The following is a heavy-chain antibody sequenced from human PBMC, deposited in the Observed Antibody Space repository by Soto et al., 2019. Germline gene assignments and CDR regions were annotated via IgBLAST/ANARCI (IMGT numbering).Heavy chain of an antibody. CDR2: IYPSDSDT. J-gene: IGHJ4*02. Sequence: PGEYLKISCQVSGYTFTIYWIGWVRQMPGKGLEWMGIIYPSDSDTRYSPSFQGQVTISADQSINTAYLQWDSLKASDTAIYYCARPANTVADHFDLWGQGTPVTVSS. D-gene: IGHD4-17*01. CDR3: ARPANTVADHFDL. V-gene: IGHV5-51*01. CDR1: GYTFTIYW.